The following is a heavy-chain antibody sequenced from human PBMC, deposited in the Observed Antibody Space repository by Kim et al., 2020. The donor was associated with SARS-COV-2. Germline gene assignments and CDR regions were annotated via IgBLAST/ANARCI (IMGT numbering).Heavy chain of an antibody. V-gene: IGHV3-15*01. D-gene: IGHD2-2*01. J-gene: IGHJ4*02. Sequence: PVKSRFTISRDDSKNTLYLQMNSLKTEDTAVYYCTTVDCSSTSCPYYFDYWGQGTLVTVSS. CDR3: TTVDCSSTSCPYYFDY.